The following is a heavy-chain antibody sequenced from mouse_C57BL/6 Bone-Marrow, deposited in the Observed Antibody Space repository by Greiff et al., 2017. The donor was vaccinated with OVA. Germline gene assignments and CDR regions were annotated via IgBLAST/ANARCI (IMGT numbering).Heavy chain of an antibody. J-gene: IGHJ3*01. CDR2: INPSSGYT. Sequence: QVQLQQSGAELARPGASVKMSCKASGYTFTSYTMHWVKQRPGQGLEWIGYINPSSGYTKYNQKFKDKATLTADKSSSTAYMQLSSLTSEDSAVYYCARAGIYSNYVWFAYWGQGTLVTVSA. D-gene: IGHD2-5*01. V-gene: IGHV1-4*01. CDR1: GYTFTSYT. CDR3: ARAGIYSNYVWFAY.